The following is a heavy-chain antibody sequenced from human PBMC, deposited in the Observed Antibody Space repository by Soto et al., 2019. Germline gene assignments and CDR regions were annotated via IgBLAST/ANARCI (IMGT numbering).Heavy chain of an antibody. CDR1: GYTLTELS. J-gene: IGHJ4*02. CDR2: FDPEDGET. D-gene: IGHD3-10*01. Sequence: ASVNVSCKVSGYTLTELSMHWVRQAPGKGLEWMGGFDPEDGETIYAQKFQGRVTMTEDTSTDTAYMELSSLRSEDTAVYYCATRRELYYASGSYYPNWGQGTLVTVSS. CDR3: ATRRELYYASGSYYPN. V-gene: IGHV1-24*01.